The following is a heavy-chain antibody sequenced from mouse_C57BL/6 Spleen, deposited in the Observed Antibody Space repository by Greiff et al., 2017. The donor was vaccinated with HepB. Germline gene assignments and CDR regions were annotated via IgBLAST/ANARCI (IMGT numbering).Heavy chain of an antibody. Sequence: VNVVESGPELVKPGASVKISCKASGYAFSSSWMNWVKQRPGKGLEWIGRIYPGDGDTNYNGKFKGKATLTADKSSSTAYMQLSSLTSEDSAVYFCARGGSSYRYWYFDVWGTGTTVTVSS. CDR3: ARGGSSYRYWYFDV. V-gene: IGHV1-82*01. D-gene: IGHD1-1*01. CDR1: GYAFSSSW. CDR2: IYPGDGDT. J-gene: IGHJ1*03.